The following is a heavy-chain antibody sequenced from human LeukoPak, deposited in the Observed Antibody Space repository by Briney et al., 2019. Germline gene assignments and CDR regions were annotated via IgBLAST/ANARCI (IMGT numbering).Heavy chain of an antibody. CDR1: GGTSSSYA. J-gene: IGHJ4*02. Sequence: ASVKVSCKASGGTSSSYAISWVRQAPGQGLEWMGGIIPIFGTANYAQKFQGRVTITADESTSTAYMELSSLRSEDTAVYYCARDPIYGGNPGDDYWGQGTLVTVSS. CDR2: IIPIFGTA. D-gene: IGHD4-23*01. V-gene: IGHV1-69*13. CDR3: ARDPIYGGNPGDDY.